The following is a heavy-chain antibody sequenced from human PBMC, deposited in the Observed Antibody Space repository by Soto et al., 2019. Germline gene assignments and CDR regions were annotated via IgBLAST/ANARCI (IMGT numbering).Heavy chain of an antibody. CDR3: ASDLSGRADV. Sequence: WGSPRLACAASAFTFRLYWMRWVRQAPAKGLVWVSRMNEDGGTTDYADSVKGRFTISRDNAKNTLYLQMNSLRVEDTAVYYCASDLSGRADVWGQGTTVTVSS. J-gene: IGHJ6*01. CDR1: AFTFRLYW. CDR2: MNEDGGTT. D-gene: IGHD3-10*01. V-gene: IGHV3-74*01.